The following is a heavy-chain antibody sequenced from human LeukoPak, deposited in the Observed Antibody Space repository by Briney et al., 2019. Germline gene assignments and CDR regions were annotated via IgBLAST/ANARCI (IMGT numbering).Heavy chain of an antibody. J-gene: IGHJ4*02. CDR2: IYISGST. CDR1: GGSISSYY. D-gene: IGHD4-17*01. Sequence: SETLSLTCTVSGGSISSYYWSWIRQPAGKGLEWIGRIYISGSTNYNPSLKSRVTMSVDTSKNQFSLKLSSVTAADTAVYYCARDRALWYDYGILDYWGQGTLVTVSS. CDR3: ARDRALWYDYGILDY. V-gene: IGHV4-4*07.